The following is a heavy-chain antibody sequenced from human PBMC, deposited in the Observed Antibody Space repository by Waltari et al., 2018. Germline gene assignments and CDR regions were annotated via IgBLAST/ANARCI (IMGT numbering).Heavy chain of an antibody. Sequence: QVQLQESGPGLVKPSETLSLTCTASGGSITSNYWSWNRQPPGKGLEWIGYISYSGSTNYDPSLKSRVTMSVDTSKNQFSLKLSSVTAADTAVYYCARHKAGTTADHWGQGTLVTVSS. V-gene: IGHV4-59*08. J-gene: IGHJ4*02. CDR1: GGSITSNY. D-gene: IGHD1-7*01. CDR2: ISYSGST. CDR3: ARHKAGTTADH.